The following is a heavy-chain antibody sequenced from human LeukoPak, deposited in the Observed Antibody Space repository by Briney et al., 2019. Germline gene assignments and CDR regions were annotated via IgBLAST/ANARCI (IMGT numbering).Heavy chain of an antibody. CDR3: VRDQKWLQTYSYHGMEV. CDR1: GFTFSSYW. D-gene: IGHD5-24*01. Sequence: GGSLRLSCAPSGFTFSSYWMNWVRQAPGEGLEWVANINQDGSEEYYVDSVKGRFTISRDNAKNSLSLQINSLGAEDTAVYYCVRDQKWLQTYSYHGMEVWGQGATVTVSS. V-gene: IGHV3-7*03. CDR2: INQDGSEE. J-gene: IGHJ6*01.